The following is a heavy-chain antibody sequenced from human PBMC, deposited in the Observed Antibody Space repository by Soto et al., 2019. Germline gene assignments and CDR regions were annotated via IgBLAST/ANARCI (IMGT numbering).Heavy chain of an antibody. CDR2: MNPNSGNT. V-gene: IGHV1-8*01. D-gene: IGHD3-3*01. CDR3: ARVGWAYNFWSGYYPQFYYYYYGMDV. J-gene: IGHJ6*02. CDR1: GYTFTSYD. Sequence: XSVKVSCKASGYTFTSYDINWVRQATGQGLEWMGWMNPNSGNTGYAQKFQGRVTMTRNTSISTAYMELSSLRSEDTAVYYCARVGWAYNFWSGYYPQFYYYYYGMDVWGQGTTVTVSS.